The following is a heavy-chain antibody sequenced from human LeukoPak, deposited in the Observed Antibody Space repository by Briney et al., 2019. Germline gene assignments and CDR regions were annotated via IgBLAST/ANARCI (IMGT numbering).Heavy chain of an antibody. Sequence: SETLSLTCTVSGGSISSGGYYWSWIRQHPGKGLEWIGYIYYSGSTYYNPSLKSRVTISVDTSKNQFSLKLSSVTAADTAVYYCASNHYDSSGYYYSQSFDYWGQGTLVTVSS. J-gene: IGHJ4*02. CDR3: ASNHYDSSGYYYSQSFDY. D-gene: IGHD3-22*01. CDR2: IYYSGST. V-gene: IGHV4-31*03. CDR1: GGSISSGGYY.